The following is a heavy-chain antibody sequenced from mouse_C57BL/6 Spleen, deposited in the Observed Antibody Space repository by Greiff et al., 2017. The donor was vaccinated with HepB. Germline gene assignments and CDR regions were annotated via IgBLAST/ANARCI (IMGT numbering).Heavy chain of an antibody. V-gene: IGHV5-4*01. CDR2: ISDGGSYT. J-gene: IGHJ4*01. CDR1: GFTFSSYA. Sequence: EVKLVESGGGLVKPGGSLKLSCAASGFTFSSYAMSWVRQTPEKRLEWVATISDGGSYTYYPDNVKGRFTISRDNAKNNLYLQMSHLKSEDTAMYYCARDEGYDGYYYAMDYWGQGTSVTVSS. D-gene: IGHD2-3*01. CDR3: ARDEGYDGYYYAMDY.